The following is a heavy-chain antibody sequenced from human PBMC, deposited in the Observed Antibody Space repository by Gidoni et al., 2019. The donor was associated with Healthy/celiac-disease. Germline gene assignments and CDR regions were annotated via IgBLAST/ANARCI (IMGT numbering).Heavy chain of an antibody. CDR1: GYSFHGYW. CDR3: ARHGSGLAGIS. CDR2: IYPGDSDT. V-gene: IGHV5-51*01. Sequence: EAQLVQCRAEGKSTGGSLKICCKVYGYSFHGYWIGWVRRMPGKGLEWMGIIYPGDSDTRYSPSFQGQATISADKSISTAYLQWSSLKASDTAIYYCARHGSGLAGISWGQGTMVTVSS. D-gene: IGHD6-19*01. J-gene: IGHJ3*01.